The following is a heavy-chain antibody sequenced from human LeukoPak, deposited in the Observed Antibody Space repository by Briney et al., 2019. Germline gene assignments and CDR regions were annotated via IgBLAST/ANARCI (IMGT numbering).Heavy chain of an antibody. Sequence: PSETLSLTCTISGDSTNTYFWSWIRQPPGKGLEWIGYIYYTGTTNYNPSLKSRVTISVDTSENQFSLKVSSVTAADTGVYYCASKSTDHGELRFDYWGQGTLVTVSS. J-gene: IGHJ4*02. D-gene: IGHD4-17*01. CDR1: GDSTNTYF. CDR3: ASKSTDHGELRFDY. CDR2: IYYTGTT. V-gene: IGHV4-59*01.